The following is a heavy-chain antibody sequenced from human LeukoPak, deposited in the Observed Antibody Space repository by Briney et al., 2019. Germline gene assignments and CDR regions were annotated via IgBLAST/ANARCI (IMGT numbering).Heavy chain of an antibody. CDR1: GYTFTSYG. CDR3: AREAPYYDILTGYPSNWFDP. Sequence: ASVKVSCKASGYTFTSYGISWVRQAPGQGLEWMGWISAYNANTNYAQKLQGRVTMTTDTSTSTAYMELRSLRSDDTAVYYCAREAPYYDILTGYPSNWFDPWGQGTLVTVSS. V-gene: IGHV1-18*01. J-gene: IGHJ5*02. CDR2: ISAYNANT. D-gene: IGHD3-9*01.